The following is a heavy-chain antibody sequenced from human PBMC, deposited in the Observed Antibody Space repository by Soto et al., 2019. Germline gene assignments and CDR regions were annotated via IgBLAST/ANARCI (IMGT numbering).Heavy chain of an antibody. J-gene: IGHJ4*02. V-gene: IGHV3-30*18. CDR3: AKGGSYYSY. D-gene: IGHD1-26*01. CDR1: GFTFSSYG. CDR2: ISYDGSNK. Sequence: QVQLVESGGGVVQPGRSLRLSCAASGFTFSSYGMHWVRQTPGKGLEWVAVISYDGSNKYYADSVKGRFTISRDNSKNTLYLQMNSLRAEDTAVYYCAKGGSYYSYWGQGNLVTVSS.